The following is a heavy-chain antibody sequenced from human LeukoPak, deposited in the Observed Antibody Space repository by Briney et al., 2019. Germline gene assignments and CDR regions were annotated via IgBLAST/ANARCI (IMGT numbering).Heavy chain of an antibody. CDR1: GGSISSYY. D-gene: IGHD4-23*01. V-gene: IGHV4-59*01. CDR2: IYNSGGT. Sequence: SETLSLTCTVSGGSISSYYWSWIRQPPGKGLEWIGNIYNSGGTNYNPSLKSRVTTSVDTSNNQFSPKLTSVAAADTAVYYCARYRGNSNGGFDPWGQGTLVTVSS. CDR3: ARYRGNSNGGFDP. J-gene: IGHJ5*02.